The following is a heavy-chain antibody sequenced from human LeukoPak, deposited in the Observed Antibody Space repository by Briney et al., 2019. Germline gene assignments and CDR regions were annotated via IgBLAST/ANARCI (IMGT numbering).Heavy chain of an antibody. J-gene: IGHJ4*02. V-gene: IGHV3-11*01. Sequence: GGSLRLSCEASGFTFSDYYMSWIRQAPGKGLEWVSHISRSGTTIYYADSVKGRFTISRDNAQNSLYLQMDSLRAEDTAVYYCASAEGATIGRLNYWGQGALVTVSS. CDR1: GFTFSDYY. D-gene: IGHD5-12*01. CDR3: ASAEGATIGRLNY. CDR2: ISRSGTTI.